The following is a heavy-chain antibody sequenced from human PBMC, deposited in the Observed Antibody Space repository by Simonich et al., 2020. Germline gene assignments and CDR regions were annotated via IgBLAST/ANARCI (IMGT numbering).Heavy chain of an antibody. CDR3: ARHKGYCSGGSCYSHWYFDL. CDR2: IYYSGRT. J-gene: IGHJ2*01. V-gene: IGHV4-39*01. D-gene: IGHD2-15*01. Sequence: QLQLQESGPGLVKPSETLSLTCTVSGGSLSSSSYYWGWIRQPTGKGLEWIGSIYYSGRTYTIPSLKSRVTISVATSKNQFTLKLSSVTAADTAVYYWARHKGYCSGGSCYSHWYFDLWGRGTLVTVSS. CDR1: GGSLSSSSYY.